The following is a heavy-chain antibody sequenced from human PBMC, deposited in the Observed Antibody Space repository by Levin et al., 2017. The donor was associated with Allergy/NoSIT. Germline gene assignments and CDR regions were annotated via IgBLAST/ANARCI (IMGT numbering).Heavy chain of an antibody. Sequence: KVSCKGSGYSFTSYWIGWVRQMPGKGLEWMGIIYPGDSDTRYSPSFQGQVTISADKSISTAYLQWSSLKASDTAMYYCARHETTTVTTPGYYYYGMDVWGQGTTVTVSS. D-gene: IGHD4-11*01. V-gene: IGHV5-51*01. CDR1: GYSFTSYW. J-gene: IGHJ6*02. CDR2: IYPGDSDT. CDR3: ARHETTTVTTPGYYYYGMDV.